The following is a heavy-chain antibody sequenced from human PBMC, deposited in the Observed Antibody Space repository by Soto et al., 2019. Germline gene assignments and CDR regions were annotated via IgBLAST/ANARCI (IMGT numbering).Heavy chain of an antibody. CDR3: TTDIWSGRGLDY. V-gene: IGHV3-15*07. J-gene: IGHJ4*02. CDR2: IKRNIDGGTT. Sequence: GGSLRLSCTAAGFPFSNAWMNWVRQAPGKGLEWVGRIKRNIDGGTTDYTAPVKGRFTISRDDSENTLYLQMSSLKAEDTALYYCTTDIWSGRGLDYWGQGTQVTVSS. D-gene: IGHD1-26*01. CDR1: GFPFSNAW.